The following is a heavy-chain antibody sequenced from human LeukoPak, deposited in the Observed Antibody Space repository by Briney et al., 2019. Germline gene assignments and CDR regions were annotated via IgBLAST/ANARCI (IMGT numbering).Heavy chain of an antibody. J-gene: IGHJ4*02. CDR3: ARGGRPTATIAAHP. D-gene: IGHD6-6*01. V-gene: IGHV1-2*02. CDR2: INPNSGVT. CDR1: GYTFTGHF. Sequence: ASVKVSCKASGYTFTGHFLHWVRQAPGQGLEWMGWINPNSGVTSYAQKFQGRVAVTRDTSIDTVYMELNMLRSDDTAVYYCARGGRPTATIAAHPWGQGTLVTVSS.